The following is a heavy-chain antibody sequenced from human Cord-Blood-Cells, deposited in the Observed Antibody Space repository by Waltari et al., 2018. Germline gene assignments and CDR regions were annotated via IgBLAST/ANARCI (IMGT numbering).Heavy chain of an antibody. CDR3: ARADILTGYLFDY. Sequence: QVQLVESGGGVVQPGRSLRLSCAASGFTFSSYSLHWCRQAPGKGLEWVAVISYDGSNKYYADSVKGRFTISRDNSKNTLYLQMNSLRAEDTAVYYCARADILTGYLFDYWGQGTLVTVSS. J-gene: IGHJ4*02. CDR2: ISYDGSNK. D-gene: IGHD3-9*01. CDR1: GFTFSSYS. V-gene: IGHV3-30*04.